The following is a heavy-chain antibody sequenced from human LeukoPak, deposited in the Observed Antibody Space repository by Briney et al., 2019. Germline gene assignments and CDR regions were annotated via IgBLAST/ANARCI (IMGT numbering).Heavy chain of an antibody. V-gene: IGHV3-23*01. CDR3: ARDTGNYYF. J-gene: IGHJ4*02. D-gene: IGHD1-26*01. CDR1: GFTLSSHT. CDR2: VSGGGVDT. Sequence: GGSLRLSCVVSGFTLSSHTTGWVRQAPGKGLEWVSGVSGGGVDTYYADSVKGRFTISRDTSKNTLYLQMNSLSAEDTALYYCARDTGNYYFWGQGTLVTVSS.